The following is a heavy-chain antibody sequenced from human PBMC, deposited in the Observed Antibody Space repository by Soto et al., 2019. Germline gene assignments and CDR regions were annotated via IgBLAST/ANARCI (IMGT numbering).Heavy chain of an antibody. CDR3: AKDGVAAMDV. D-gene: IGHD3-16*01. CDR1: GFTFSSYD. V-gene: IGHV3-30*18. CDR2: ISYDGSNK. J-gene: IGHJ6*02. Sequence: QVQLVESGGGVVQSGRSLRLSCAASGFTFSSYDMHWVRQAPGKGLEWVAVISYDGSNKYFADSVKGRFTISRDNSKNTLYLQMNSLRAEDTAVYYCAKDGVAAMDVWGQGTTVTVSS.